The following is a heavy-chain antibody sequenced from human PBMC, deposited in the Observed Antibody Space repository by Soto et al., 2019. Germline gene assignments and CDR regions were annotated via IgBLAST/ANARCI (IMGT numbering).Heavy chain of an antibody. D-gene: IGHD2-2*01. CDR2: IKNKGDGGTT. CDR3: TTAPIFGYCTGTSCADLHV. Sequence: EVQLVESGGGLVKPGGSLTLSCAASGFTFSDAWMSWVRQAPGKGLEWVGRIKNKGDGGTTDYAAPVKGRFTVSRDDSINTLYLPMNSLKTPDTAVYYCTTAPIFGYCTGTSCADLHVWGKGTTFTVSS. V-gene: IGHV3-15*01. CDR1: GFTFSDAW. J-gene: IGHJ6*04.